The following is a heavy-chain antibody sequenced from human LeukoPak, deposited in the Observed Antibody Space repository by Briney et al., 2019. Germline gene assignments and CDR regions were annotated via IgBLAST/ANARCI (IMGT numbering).Heavy chain of an antibody. CDR1: GGSISSGGYY. CDR3: AREGIVATPSFDY. Sequence: SETLSLTCTVSGGSISSGGYYWSWIRQPAGKGLEWIGRIYTSGSTNYNPSLKSRVTISVDTSKNQFSLKLSSVTAADTAVYYCAREGIVATPSFDYWGQGTLVTVSS. V-gene: IGHV4-61*02. J-gene: IGHJ4*02. CDR2: IYTSGST. D-gene: IGHD5-12*01.